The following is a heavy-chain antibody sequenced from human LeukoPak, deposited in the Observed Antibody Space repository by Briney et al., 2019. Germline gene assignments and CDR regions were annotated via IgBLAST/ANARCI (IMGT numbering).Heavy chain of an antibody. CDR1: GYSFTTYW. CDR3: ARHQSGRRYDALDV. D-gene: IGHD3-3*01. Sequence: GESLKISCKTSGYSFTTYWIDWVRQMPGKGLEWMGIIYPGDSDTTYSPSFQGQVTISVDKSTSTAYLQWTSLKAPDTAMYYCARHQSGRRYDALDVWGQGTMVTVSS. CDR2: IYPGDSDT. V-gene: IGHV5-51*01. J-gene: IGHJ3*01.